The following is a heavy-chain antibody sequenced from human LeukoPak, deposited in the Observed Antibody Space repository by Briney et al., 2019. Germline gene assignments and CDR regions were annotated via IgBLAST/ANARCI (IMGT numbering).Heavy chain of an antibody. D-gene: IGHD1-26*01. Sequence: GGSLRLSCAASGFTFSSYAMSWVRQAPGKGLEWVSAISGSRGSTYYTDSVKGRFTISRDNSKNTLYLQMNSLRAEDTAVYYCAKFDAEYTGSYSYYYYMDVWGKGTTVTVSS. CDR1: GFTFSSYA. J-gene: IGHJ6*03. V-gene: IGHV3-23*01. CDR2: ISGSRGST. CDR3: AKFDAEYTGSYSYYYYMDV.